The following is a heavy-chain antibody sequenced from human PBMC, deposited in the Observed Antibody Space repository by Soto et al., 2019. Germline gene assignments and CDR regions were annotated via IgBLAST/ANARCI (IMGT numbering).Heavy chain of an antibody. Sequence: QVQLVESGGGVVQPGRSLRLSCAASGFTFSSYAMHWVRQAPGKGLEWVAVISYDGSNKYYADSVKGRFTISRDNSKNTLYLQMNSLRAEDTAVYYCAREYNWNYDNWFDPWGQGTLVTVSS. CDR3: AREYNWNYDNWFDP. CDR1: GFTFSSYA. V-gene: IGHV3-30-3*01. CDR2: ISYDGSNK. D-gene: IGHD1-7*01. J-gene: IGHJ5*02.